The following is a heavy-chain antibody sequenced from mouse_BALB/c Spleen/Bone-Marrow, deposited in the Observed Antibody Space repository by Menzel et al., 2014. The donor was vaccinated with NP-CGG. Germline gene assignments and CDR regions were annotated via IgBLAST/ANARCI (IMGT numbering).Heavy chain of an antibody. D-gene: IGHD2-3*01. CDR2: IDPANGDT. J-gene: IGHJ4*01. CDR3: ARGLLQYYYAMDY. CDR1: GFNIKDTY. Sequence: EVQLQQSGAELVKPGASVKLSCTASGFNIKDTYMHWVKQRPEQGLEWIGRIDPANGDTKYDPKFQGKATITADTSSNTAYLQLSSLTSEDIAVYYCARGLLQYYYAMDYWCQGTSVTVSS. V-gene: IGHV14-3*02.